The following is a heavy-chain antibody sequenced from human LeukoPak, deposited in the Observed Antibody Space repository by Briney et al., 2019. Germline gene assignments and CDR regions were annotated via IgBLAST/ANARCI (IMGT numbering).Heavy chain of an antibody. V-gene: IGHV3-21*04. Sequence: PGGSLRLSCAASGFTFSSYSMNWVRQAPGKGLEWVSSISSSSSYIYYADSVKGRFTISRDNSKNTVYLQMNSLRAEDTAVYYCAKDSGNSGWYVDNWGQGTLVTVSS. CDR1: GFTFSSYS. CDR3: AKDSGNSGWYVDN. D-gene: IGHD6-19*01. J-gene: IGHJ4*02. CDR2: ISSSSSYI.